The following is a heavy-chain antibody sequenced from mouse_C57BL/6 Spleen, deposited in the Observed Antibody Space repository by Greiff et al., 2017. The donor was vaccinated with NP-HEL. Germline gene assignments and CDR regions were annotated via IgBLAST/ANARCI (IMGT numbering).Heavy chain of an antibody. D-gene: IGHD2-2*01. V-gene: IGHV2-2*01. CDR2: IWSGGST. J-gene: IGHJ2*01. CDR3: ARNCGTMVPYFYY. CDR1: GFSLTSYG. Sequence: QVQLQQSGPGLVQPSQSLSITCTVSGFSLTSYGVHWVRQSPGKGLEWLGVIWSGGSTDYNAAFISRLSISKDNSKIQFFFKMNSLQADDTAIYYCARNCGTMVPYFYYWGQGTTLTVSS.